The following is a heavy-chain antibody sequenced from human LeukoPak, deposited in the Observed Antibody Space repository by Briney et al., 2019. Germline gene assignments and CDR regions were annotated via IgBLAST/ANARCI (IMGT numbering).Heavy chain of an antibody. CDR1: GFTFSTYW. V-gene: IGHV3-74*01. D-gene: IGHD3-16*01. CDR3: ARAASAWSIDY. Sequence: PGGSLRLSCAASGFTFSTYWMHWVRQAPGKGLVWVSRIVTDGSTTNYADSVKGRFTISRDNAKNTLYLQMNSLRADDTAVYYCARAASAWSIDYWGQESLVTVSS. J-gene: IGHJ4*02. CDR2: IVTDGSTT.